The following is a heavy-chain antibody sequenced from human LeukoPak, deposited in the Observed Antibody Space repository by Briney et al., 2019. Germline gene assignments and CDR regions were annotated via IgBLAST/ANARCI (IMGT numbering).Heavy chain of an antibody. CDR2: ISSNGGST. J-gene: IGHJ4*02. D-gene: IGHD5/OR15-5a*01. CDR1: GFTFSGYA. Sequence: QSGGSLRLACAASGFTFSGYAMTWVRQAPGKGLEWVSTISSNGGSTYYADSVKGRFTISRDNSKNTLYLQMNSLRAEDTAVYYCAKARGYSVYVQIDYWGQGTQVTVS. CDR3: AKARGYSVYVQIDY. V-gene: IGHV3-23*01.